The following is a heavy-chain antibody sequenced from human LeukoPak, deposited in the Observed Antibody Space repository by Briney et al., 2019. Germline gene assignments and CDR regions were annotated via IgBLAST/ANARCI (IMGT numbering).Heavy chain of an antibody. J-gene: IGHJ3*02. V-gene: IGHV3-20*04. Sequence: GSLRLSCAASGFTFDDYGMSWVRQAPGKGLEWVSGINWNGGSTGYADSVKGRFTISRDNAKNSLYLQMNSLRAEDTALYYCARGPLAYDSSGYYLMAAFDIWGQGTMATVSS. D-gene: IGHD3-22*01. CDR3: ARGPLAYDSSGYYLMAAFDI. CDR2: INWNGGST. CDR1: GFTFDDYG.